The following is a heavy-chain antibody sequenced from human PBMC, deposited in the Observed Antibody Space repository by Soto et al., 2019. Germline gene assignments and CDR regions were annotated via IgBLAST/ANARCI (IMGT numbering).Heavy chain of an antibody. D-gene: IGHD3-3*01. CDR2: IFCNGDGT. CDR1: GFSFRNYA. J-gene: IGHJ2*01. CDR3: ARAITIFGVVIRYFDL. V-gene: IGHV3-20*04. Sequence: GGSLRLSCVATGFSFRNYAMNWVRQAPGKGLEWVSGIFCNGDGTYYADSVKGRFTISRDNAKNSLYLQMNSLRAEDTAVYYCARAITIFGVVIRYFDLWGRGTLVTVSS.